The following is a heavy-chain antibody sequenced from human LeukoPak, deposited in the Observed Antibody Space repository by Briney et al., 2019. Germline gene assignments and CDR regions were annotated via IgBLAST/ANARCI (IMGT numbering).Heavy chain of an antibody. V-gene: IGHV1-2*02. CDR2: INPNSGGI. CDR1: GYTFTGYY. Sequence: GASVKVSCKASGYTFTGYYMHWVRQAPGQGLEWMGWINPNSGGINYAQKFQGRVTMTRDTSISTAYMELSRLRSDDTAVYYCARDGDAGAFDIWGQGTMVTVSS. D-gene: IGHD7-27*01. CDR3: ARDGDAGAFDI. J-gene: IGHJ3*02.